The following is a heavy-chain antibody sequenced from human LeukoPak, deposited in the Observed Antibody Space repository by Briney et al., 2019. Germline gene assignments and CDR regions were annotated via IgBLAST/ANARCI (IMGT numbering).Heavy chain of an antibody. J-gene: IGHJ4*02. CDR1: GYTFTNYP. CDR2: INTNTGNP. D-gene: IGHD2-15*01. V-gene: IGHV7-4-1*02. CDR3: ARDTYCSGGRCYSRVGY. Sequence: ASVKVSCKASGYTFTNYPMNWVRQAPGQGLEWMGWINTNTGNPTYAQGFTERFVFSWDTSVNTAYLQNNSLKPEDTAVYFCARDTYCSGGRCYSRVGYWGQGTVVTVSS.